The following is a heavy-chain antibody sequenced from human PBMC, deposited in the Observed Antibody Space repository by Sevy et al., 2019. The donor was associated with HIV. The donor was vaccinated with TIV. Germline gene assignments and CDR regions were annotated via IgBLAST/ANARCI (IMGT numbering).Heavy chain of an antibody. CDR3: GGAIATADSF. J-gene: IGHJ4*02. CDR2: INQDGSVN. CDR1: GFSLNSYW. V-gene: IGHV3-7*01. D-gene: IGHD6-13*01. Sequence: GGSLRLSCVASGFSLNSYWMLWVRQAPGKGLEWVANINQDGSVNYYADSVKGRFTISRDNARNLVSLQMNILGVEDTAVYSCGGAIATADSFWGQGTLVTVSS.